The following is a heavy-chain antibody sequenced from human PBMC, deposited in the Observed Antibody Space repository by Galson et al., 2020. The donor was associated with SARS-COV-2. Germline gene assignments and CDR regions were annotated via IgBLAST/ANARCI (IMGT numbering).Heavy chain of an antibody. CDR2: ISGSGGST. CDR1: GFPFSSYA. J-gene: IGHJ4*02. CDR3: VKGHSSGWYGYY. V-gene: IGHV3-23*01. Sequence: GGSLRLSCAASGFPFSSYAMSWVRQAPGKGLEWVSTISGSGGSTYYADSVKGRFTISRDNSKNTLFLQMNSLTTEDTAVYYCVKGHSSGWYGYYWGQGTLVTVAS. D-gene: IGHD6-19*01.